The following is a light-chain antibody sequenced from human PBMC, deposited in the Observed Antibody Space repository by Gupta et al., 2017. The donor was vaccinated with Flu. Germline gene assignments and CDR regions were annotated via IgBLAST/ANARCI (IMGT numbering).Light chain of an antibody. V-gene: IGLV10-54*04. CDR3: SEWDSSLKEAG. CDR1: SNNGGNQG. J-gene: IGLJ3*02. CDR2: RNN. Sequence: TAKPTCTGNSNNGGNQGAAWLKQHQGHPPKGRADRNNNRPSGISERFAASRAGNTDYPTITGLQPEDEADDDGSEWDSSLKEAGFGGGTKVTVL.